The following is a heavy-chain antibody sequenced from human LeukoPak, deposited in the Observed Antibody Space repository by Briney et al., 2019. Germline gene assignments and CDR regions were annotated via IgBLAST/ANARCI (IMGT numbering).Heavy chain of an antibody. CDR2: IYTSGST. CDR1: GGSISSYY. D-gene: IGHD2-15*01. CDR3: ARDAYCSGGSCFDY. Sequence: SETLSLTCTVSGGSISSYYWGWIRQPAGKGLEWIGRIYTSGSTNYNPSLKSRVTMSVDTSKNQFSLKLSSVTAADTAVYYCARDAYCSGGSCFDYWGQGTLVTVSS. V-gene: IGHV4-4*07. J-gene: IGHJ4*02.